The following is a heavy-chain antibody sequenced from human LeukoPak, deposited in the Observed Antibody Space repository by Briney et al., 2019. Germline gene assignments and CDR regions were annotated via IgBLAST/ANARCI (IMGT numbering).Heavy chain of an antibody. V-gene: IGHV1-46*01. CDR3: ARDLREGMQLWLQAYYYYGMDV. Sequence: ASVKVSCKASGYTFTSYYMHWVRQAPGQGLEWMGIINPSGGSTSYAQKFQGRVTMTRDTSTSTVCMELSSLRSEDTAVYYCARDLREGMQLWLQAYYYYGMDVWGQGTTVTVSS. CDR2: INPSGGST. J-gene: IGHJ6*02. CDR1: GYTFTSYY. D-gene: IGHD5-18*01.